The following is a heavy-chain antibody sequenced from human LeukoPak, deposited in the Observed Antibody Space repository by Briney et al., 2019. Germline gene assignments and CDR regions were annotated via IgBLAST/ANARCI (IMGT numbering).Heavy chain of an antibody. CDR1: GFTFSSYW. CDR2: ISDSGGST. D-gene: IGHD1-26*01. CDR3: AKPIVGPKRTHFDS. V-gene: IGHV3-23*01. J-gene: IGHJ4*02. Sequence: PGGSLRLSCAASGFTFSSYWMSWVRQAPGEGLEWVSAISDSGGSTYYAGSVKGRFTISRDNSKNTLYLQMNSLRAENTAVYYCAKPIVGPKRTHFDSWGQGTLVTVSS.